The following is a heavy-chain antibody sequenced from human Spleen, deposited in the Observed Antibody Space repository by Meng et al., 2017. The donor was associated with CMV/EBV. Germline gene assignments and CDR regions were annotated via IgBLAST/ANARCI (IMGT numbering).Heavy chain of an antibody. CDR3: ARGTAEGYYDGSGYYFDY. CDR1: TFGNYA. D-gene: IGHD3-22*01. J-gene: IGHJ4*02. Sequence: TFGNYAINWVRQDDGQGLGWMGGQMPNCRRGNYAQKCQRKVTITRDETTSTANEELSNLRSEETAVYYCARGTAEGYYDGSGYYFDYWGQGTLVTVSS. V-gene: IGHV1-69*05. CDR2: QMPNCRRG.